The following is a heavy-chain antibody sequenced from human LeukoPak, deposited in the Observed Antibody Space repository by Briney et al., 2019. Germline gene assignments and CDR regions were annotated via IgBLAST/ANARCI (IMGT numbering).Heavy chain of an antibody. Sequence: PSETLSLTCTVSGGSISHSSYYWGWIRQPPGKGLEWMGSIYYSGSTYYNPSLKSRVTISVDKSKNQFSLKLSSVTAADTAVYYCARAGGSSGWYCFDYWGQGTLVTVSS. CDR2: IYYSGST. CDR3: ARAGGSSGWYCFDY. J-gene: IGHJ4*02. CDR1: GGSISHSSYY. D-gene: IGHD6-19*01. V-gene: IGHV4-39*07.